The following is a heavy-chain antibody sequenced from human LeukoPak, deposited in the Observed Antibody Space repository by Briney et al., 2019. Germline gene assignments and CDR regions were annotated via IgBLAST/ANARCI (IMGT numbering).Heavy chain of an antibody. Sequence: TSETLSLTCTVSGGSISSYYWSWIRQPPGKGLEWIGYIYYSGSTNYNPSLKSRVTISVDTSKNRFSLKLSSVTAADTAVYYCASGIVATYFDYWGQGTLVTVSS. V-gene: IGHV4-59*01. CDR2: IYYSGST. D-gene: IGHD5-12*01. CDR1: GGSISSYY. CDR3: ASGIVATYFDY. J-gene: IGHJ4*02.